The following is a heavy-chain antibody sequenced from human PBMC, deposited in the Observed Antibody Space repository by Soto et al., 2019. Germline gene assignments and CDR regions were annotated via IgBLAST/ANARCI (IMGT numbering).Heavy chain of an antibody. CDR2: IHHSGNT. J-gene: IGHJ5*02. CDR3: AIPSIGTTWGWFAP. CDR1: GGSISSSSYY. Sequence: SETLSLTCTVSGGSISSSSYYWGWIRQPPGKGLEWIGSIHHSGNTYYNPSLKSRVTISVDTSKNQFSLKLNSVTAADTAVYYCAIPSIGTTWGWFAPWGQGILVTVSS. D-gene: IGHD1-1*01. V-gene: IGHV4-39*01.